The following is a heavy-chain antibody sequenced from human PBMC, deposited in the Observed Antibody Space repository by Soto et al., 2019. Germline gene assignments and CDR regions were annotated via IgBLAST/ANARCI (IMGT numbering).Heavy chain of an antibody. V-gene: IGHV1-2*02. CDR3: ARDRELYSSGWYGWWYFDL. D-gene: IGHD6-19*01. J-gene: IGHJ2*01. Sequence: QVQLVQSGAEVKKPGASVKVSCKASGYTFTGYYMHWVRQAPGQGLEWMGWINPKSGGTNYAQKFQGRVTLTRDTCISTDYMELSRLRSDDRAGYYCARDRELYSSGWYGWWYFDLWGRGNLVTVSS. CDR2: INPKSGGT. CDR1: GYTFTGYY.